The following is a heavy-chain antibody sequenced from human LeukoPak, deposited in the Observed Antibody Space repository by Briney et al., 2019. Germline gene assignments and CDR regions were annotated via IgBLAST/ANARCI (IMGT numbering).Heavy chain of an antibody. CDR1: GFTFSSYA. V-gene: IGHV3-23*01. D-gene: IGHD5-18*01. Sequence: GGSLRLSCAASGFTFSSYAMSWVRQAPGKGLEWVSAISGSGGSTYYADSVKGRSTISRDNSKNTLYLQMNSLRAEDTAVYYCAKGYRYSYGSYAFDIWGQGTMVTVSS. J-gene: IGHJ3*02. CDR3: AKGYRYSYGSYAFDI. CDR2: ISGSGGST.